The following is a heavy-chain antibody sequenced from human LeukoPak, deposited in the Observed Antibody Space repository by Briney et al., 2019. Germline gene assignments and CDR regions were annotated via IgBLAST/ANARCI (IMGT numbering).Heavy chain of an antibody. CDR2: IYYSGST. J-gene: IGHJ4*02. CDR1: GGSFSGADYY. D-gene: IGHD3-22*01. Sequence: SETLSLTCTVSGGSFSGADYYWSWIRQPPGKGLEWIGYIYYSGSTYYNPSLKSRITISIDTSKSQFSLKLSSVTAADTAVYYCGRTDSRVYYLGTFDYWGQGTLVTVSS. V-gene: IGHV4-30-4*01. CDR3: GRTDSRVYYLGTFDY.